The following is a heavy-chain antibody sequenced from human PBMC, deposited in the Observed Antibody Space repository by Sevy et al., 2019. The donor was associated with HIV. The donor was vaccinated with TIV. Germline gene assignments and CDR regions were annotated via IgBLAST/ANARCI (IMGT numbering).Heavy chain of an antibody. V-gene: IGHV3-23*01. CDR3: AKDFLFVVVPAANGMDV. J-gene: IGHJ6*02. Sequence: GGSLRLSCAASGFTFSSYAMSWVRQAPGKGLEWVSAISGSGGSTYYADSVKGRFTISRDNSKNTLYLQMNSLRAEDTAVDYCAKDFLFVVVPAANGMDVWGQGTTVTVSS. CDR1: GFTFSSYA. CDR2: ISGSGGST. D-gene: IGHD2-2*01.